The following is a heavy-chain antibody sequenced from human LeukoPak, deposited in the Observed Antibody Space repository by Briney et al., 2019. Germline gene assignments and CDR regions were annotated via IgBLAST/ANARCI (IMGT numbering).Heavy chain of an antibody. CDR3: AKDLPQYYDFWSGYYGGFDY. CDR1: GFTFEDYA. D-gene: IGHD3-3*01. Sequence: PGGSLRLSCAASGFTFEDYAMHWVRQGPGKGLEWVSLISGNGNNIYYADSVKGRFTISRDNSKNSLYLQMNSLRTEDTALHYCAKDLPQYYDFWSGYYGGFDYWGQGTLVTVSS. CDR2: ISGNGNNI. V-gene: IGHV3-43*02. J-gene: IGHJ4*02.